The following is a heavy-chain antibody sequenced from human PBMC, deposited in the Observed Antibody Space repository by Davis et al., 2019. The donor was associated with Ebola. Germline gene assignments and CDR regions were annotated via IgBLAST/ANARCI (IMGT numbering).Heavy chain of an antibody. CDR3: ARGPWVITARRGLTLDF. V-gene: IGHV1-69*10. J-gene: IGHJ4*02. CDR2: IIPMHDVT. D-gene: IGHD3-10*01. Sequence: AASVKVSCKPSGGSFTTYDAINWVRQAPGRGLEWMGWIIPMHDVTNYSKKFQDRVTFSADTSTSTMYLTLTSLTSEDTAIYYCARGPWVITARRGLTLDFWGQGTLVTVSS. CDR1: GGSFTTYDA.